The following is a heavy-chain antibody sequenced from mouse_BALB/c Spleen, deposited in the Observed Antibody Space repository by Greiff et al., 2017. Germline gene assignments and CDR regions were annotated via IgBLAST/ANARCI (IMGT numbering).Heavy chain of an antibody. J-gene: IGHJ2*01. CDR2: INPYNDGT. CDR1: GYTFTSYV. D-gene: IGHD2-2*01. Sequence: VHVKQSGPELVKPGASVKMSCKASGYTFTSYVMHWVKQKPGQGLEWIGYINPYNDGTKYNEKFKGKATLTSDKSSSTDYMELSSLTSEDSAVYYCARGGNYGYDENYWGQDTTLTVSS. V-gene: IGHV1-14*01. CDR3: ARGGNYGYDENY.